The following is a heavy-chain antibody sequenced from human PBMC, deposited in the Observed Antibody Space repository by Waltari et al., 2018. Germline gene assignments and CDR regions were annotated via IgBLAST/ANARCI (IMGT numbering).Heavy chain of an antibody. D-gene: IGHD3-3*01. CDR2: MSTSGDT. V-gene: IGHV4-59*08. CDR3: ARHYGMVVDYYYYYGLDV. J-gene: IGHJ6*02. Sequence: QVLLQESGPGLVKSSETLSLTCSVSVYSISRYYWSWIRQAPGKGLEWIGYMSTSGDTKYNPSLKSRVTISVDTSKSQLLLRLRSVTASDTAVYYCARHYGMVVDYYYYYGLDVWGQGTTVTVS. CDR1: VYSISRYY.